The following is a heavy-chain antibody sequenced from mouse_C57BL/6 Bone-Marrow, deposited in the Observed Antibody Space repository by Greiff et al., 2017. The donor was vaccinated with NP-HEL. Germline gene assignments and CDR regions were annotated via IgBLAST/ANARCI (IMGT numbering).Heavy chain of an antibody. CDR2: IDPADSYT. V-gene: IGHV1-50*01. CDR3: ARWEDY. D-gene: IGHD4-1*01. CDR1: GYTFTSYW. J-gene: IGHJ2*01. Sequence: VQLQQPGAELVKPGASVKLSCKASGYTFTSYWMQWVNQRPGQGLEWIGEIDPADSYTNYHQKFKGKATLTVDTSSSTAYMQLSSLTSEDFAGYYCARWEDYWGQGTTLTVSS.